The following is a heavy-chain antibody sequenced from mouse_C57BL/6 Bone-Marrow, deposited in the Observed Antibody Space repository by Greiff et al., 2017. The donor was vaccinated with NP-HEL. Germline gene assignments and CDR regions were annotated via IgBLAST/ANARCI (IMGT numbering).Heavy chain of an antibody. V-gene: IGHV5-6*02. D-gene: IGHD3-1*01. CDR1: GFTFSSYG. CDR3: ARRGLLAY. CDR2: ISSGGSYT. Sequence: EVNLVESGGDLVKPGGSLKLSCAASGFTFSSYGMSWVRQTPDKRLEWVATISSGGSYTYYPDSVKGRFTISRDNAKNTLYLQMSSLKSEDTAMYYCARRGLLAYWGQGTLVTVSA. J-gene: IGHJ3*01.